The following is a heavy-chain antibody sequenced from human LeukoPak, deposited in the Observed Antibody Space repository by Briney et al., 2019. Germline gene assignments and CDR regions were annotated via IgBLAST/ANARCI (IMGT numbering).Heavy chain of an antibody. Sequence: ASVKVSCKASGYTFTGYYMHWVRQAPGQGLEWMGWINPNSGGTNYAQKFQGWVTMTRDTSISTAYMELSSLRSEDTAVYYCARGQYYYDSSGYSDDYWGQGTLVTVSS. CDR3: ARGQYYYDSSGYSDDY. CDR2: INPNSGGT. J-gene: IGHJ4*02. CDR1: GYTFTGYY. V-gene: IGHV1-2*04. D-gene: IGHD3-22*01.